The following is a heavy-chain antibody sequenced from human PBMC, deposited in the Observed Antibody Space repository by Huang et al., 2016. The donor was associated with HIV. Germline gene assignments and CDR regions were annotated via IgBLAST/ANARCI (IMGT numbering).Heavy chain of an antibody. CDR3: ARDRDFYDSSGYWGFNYFDY. Sequence: QVQLVQSGAEVKKPGASVKVSCKASGYAFTSYYMHWVRQAPGQGLEWMGIIDTSDGRTSYAKKYQGRVTTNRDTSTNTVFMELSSLRSEDTAVYYCARDRDFYDSSGYWGFNYFDYWGQGTLVTVSS. CDR2: IDTSDGRT. J-gene: IGHJ4*02. D-gene: IGHD3-22*01. CDR1: GYAFTSYY. V-gene: IGHV1-46*01.